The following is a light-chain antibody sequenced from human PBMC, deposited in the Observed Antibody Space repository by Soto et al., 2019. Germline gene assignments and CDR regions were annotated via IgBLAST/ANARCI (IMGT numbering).Light chain of an antibody. CDR1: SSDLGYYDY. CDR2: DVT. Sequence: QSALTQPASVSGSPGQSITISCTGTSSDLGYYDYVSWYQQHPGKAPKLIIYDVTNRPSGVSHRFSGSKSGNTAFLTISGHQAEEEADYYCCYYTTSSTYVFGTGTKLTVL. V-gene: IGLV2-14*03. J-gene: IGLJ1*01. CDR3: CYYTTSSTYV.